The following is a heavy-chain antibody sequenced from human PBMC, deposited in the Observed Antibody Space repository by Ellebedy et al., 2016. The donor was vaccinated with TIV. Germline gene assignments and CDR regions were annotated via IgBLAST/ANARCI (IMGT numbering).Heavy chain of an antibody. D-gene: IGHD3-22*01. Sequence: PGGSLRLSCAASGFTFSSYAMHWVRQAPGKGLEWVAVISYDGSNKYYADSVKGRFTISRDNSKNTLYLQMNSLRAEDTAVYYCARDGTMIVVVITHDAFDIWGQGTMVTVSS. CDR1: GFTFSSYA. V-gene: IGHV3-30-3*01. CDR2: ISYDGSNK. J-gene: IGHJ3*02. CDR3: ARDGTMIVVVITHDAFDI.